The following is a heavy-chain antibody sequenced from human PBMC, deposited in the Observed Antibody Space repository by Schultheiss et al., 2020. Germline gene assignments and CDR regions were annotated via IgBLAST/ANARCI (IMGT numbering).Heavy chain of an antibody. Sequence: GESLKISCAASGFTFSRYAMSWVRQAPGKGLEWVAVISYDGSNKYYADSVKGRFTISRDNSKNTLYLQMNSLRTEDTAVYYCAKEGDYSGNSGSFHHWGHGTLVTVSS. V-gene: IGHV3-30-3*01. CDR1: GFTFSRYA. CDR2: ISYDGSNK. J-gene: IGHJ1*01. CDR3: AKEGDYSGNSGSFHH. D-gene: IGHD4-23*01.